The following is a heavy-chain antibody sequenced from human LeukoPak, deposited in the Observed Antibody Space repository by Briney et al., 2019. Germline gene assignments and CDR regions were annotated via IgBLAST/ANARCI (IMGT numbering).Heavy chain of an antibody. CDR3: ARVTRMVVVVPAANEPSYYYYYVDV. J-gene: IGHJ6*03. V-gene: IGHV3-30-3*01. Sequence: PGRSLRLSCTASGFTFSSYAMHWVRQAPGKGLEWVAIISYDGSNKYYADSVKGRFTISRDNSKSTLYLQMNSLRAEDTAVYYCARVTRMVVVVPAANEPSYYYYYVDVWGKGTTVTVSS. CDR1: GFTFSSYA. CDR2: ISYDGSNK. D-gene: IGHD2-2*01.